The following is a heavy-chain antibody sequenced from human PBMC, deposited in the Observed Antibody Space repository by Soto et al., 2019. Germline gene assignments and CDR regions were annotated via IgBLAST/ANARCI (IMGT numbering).Heavy chain of an antibody. Sequence: QVQLQESGPGLVRASETLSLSCTVSGVSLSSFYWNWIRQPAGGGLEWIGRVYVHGTTTYNPTLKSRITLSLDPSKNQFSLNLRSVTAADTALYFFAADTGGGARDFEYWGQGMLATVSS. CDR1: GVSLSSFY. CDR3: AADTGGGARDFEY. V-gene: IGHV4-4*07. D-gene: IGHD3-16*01. CDR2: VYVHGTT. J-gene: IGHJ4*02.